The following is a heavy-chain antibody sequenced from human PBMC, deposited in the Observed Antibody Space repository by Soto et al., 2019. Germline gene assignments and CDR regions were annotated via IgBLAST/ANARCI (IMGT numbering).Heavy chain of an antibody. CDR2: IYYSGGT. V-gene: IGHV4-59*01. J-gene: IGHJ3*02. CDR1: GGSISSYY. CDR3: ARLTRPRAFDI. D-gene: IGHD3-9*01. Sequence: SETLSLTCTVSGGSISSYYWSWIRQPPGKGLEWIGYIYYSGGTNYNPSLKSRVTISVDTSKNQFSLKLSSVTAADTAVYYCARLTRPRAFDIWGQGTMVTVSS.